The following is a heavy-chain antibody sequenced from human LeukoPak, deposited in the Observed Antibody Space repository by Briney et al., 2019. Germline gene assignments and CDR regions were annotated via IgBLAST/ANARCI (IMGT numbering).Heavy chain of an antibody. Sequence: PSETLSLTCAVYGGSFSGYYWSWIRQPPGKGLEWIGEINHSGSTNYNPSLKSRVTISVDTSKNQFSLKLSSVTAADTAVYYCARASGSYYLSFDYWGQGTLATVSS. CDR1: GGSFSGYY. V-gene: IGHV4-34*01. CDR3: ARASGSYYLSFDY. D-gene: IGHD3-10*01. J-gene: IGHJ4*02. CDR2: INHSGST.